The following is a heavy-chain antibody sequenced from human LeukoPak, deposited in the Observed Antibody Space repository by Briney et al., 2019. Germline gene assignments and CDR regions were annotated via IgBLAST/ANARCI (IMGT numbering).Heavy chain of an antibody. J-gene: IGHJ4*02. D-gene: IGHD3/OR15-3a*01. Sequence: GGSLRLSCAASGFTFSSAWMTWVRQAPGKGLEYVARIKSKVDGETTDYIAPVKGRFIISRDDSKNTLYLQMNRLRTEDTAVYYCSRRFWTGYYDSWGQGTLVTVSS. CDR3: SRRFWTGYYDS. CDR2: IKSKVDGETT. CDR1: GFTFSSAW. V-gene: IGHV3-15*01.